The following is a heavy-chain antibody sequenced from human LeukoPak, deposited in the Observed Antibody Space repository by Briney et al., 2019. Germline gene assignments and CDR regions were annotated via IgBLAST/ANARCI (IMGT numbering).Heavy chain of an antibody. D-gene: IGHD2-15*01. CDR3: ARGGTYGYYYYYYMDV. CDR1: GFTFSNYW. Sequence: GGSLRLSCASSGFTFSNYWMSWVRQAPGKGLEWVANIKHDGSERYYVDSVEGRFTISRDNDNNSLFLQMNSPRAEDTAVYFCARGGTYGYYYYYYMDVWGKGTTVTVSS. V-gene: IGHV3-7*01. J-gene: IGHJ6*03. CDR2: IKHDGSER.